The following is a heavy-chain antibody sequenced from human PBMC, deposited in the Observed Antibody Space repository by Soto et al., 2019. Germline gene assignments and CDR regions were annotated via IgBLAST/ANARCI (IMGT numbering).Heavy chain of an antibody. CDR1: GYTFTGYY. CDR3: ARGGYCSGGSCYSSLWFDP. CDR2: INPNSGGT. J-gene: IGHJ5*02. D-gene: IGHD2-15*01. Sequence: QVQLVQSGAEVKKPGASVKVSCKASGYTFTGYYMHWVRQAPGQGLEWMGWINPNSGGTNYAQKFQGWVTMTRDTSISTAYMELSRLRSDDTAVYYCARGGYCSGGSCYSSLWFDPWGQGTLVTVSP. V-gene: IGHV1-2*04.